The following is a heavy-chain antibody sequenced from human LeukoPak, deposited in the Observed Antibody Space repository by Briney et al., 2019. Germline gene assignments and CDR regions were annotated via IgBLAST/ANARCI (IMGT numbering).Heavy chain of an antibody. CDR3: ARVWGIAAAASFDP. D-gene: IGHD6-13*01. J-gene: IGHJ5*02. Sequence: SETLSLTCTVSGGPISSYYWSWIRQPPGKGLEWIGYIYYSGSTNYNPSLKSRVTISVDTSKNQFSLKLSSVTAADTAVYYCARVWGIAAAASFDPWGQGTLVTVSS. V-gene: IGHV4-59*01. CDR2: IYYSGST. CDR1: GGPISSYY.